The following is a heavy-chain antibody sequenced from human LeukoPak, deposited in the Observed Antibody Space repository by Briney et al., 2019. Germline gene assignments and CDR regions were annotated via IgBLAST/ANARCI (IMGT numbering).Heavy chain of an antibody. CDR1: GYTFTSYY. CDR3: AKDESPLGRWLVHGVY. D-gene: IGHD6-19*01. Sequence: GASVKVSCKASGYTFTSYYMHWVRQAPGQGLEWMGGIIPVFGTANYAQKFQGRVTITADGSTRTAYMELSSLKSEDTAVYYCAKDESPLGRWLVHGVYWGQGTLVTVSS. V-gene: IGHV1-69*13. CDR2: IIPVFGTA. J-gene: IGHJ4*02.